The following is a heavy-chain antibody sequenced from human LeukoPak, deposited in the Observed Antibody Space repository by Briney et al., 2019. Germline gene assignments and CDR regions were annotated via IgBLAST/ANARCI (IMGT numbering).Heavy chain of an antibody. D-gene: IGHD2-2*01. CDR3: AKDKQYQLPQQLDY. CDR2: ISAYNGNT. Sequence: ASVKVSCKASGYTFTSYGISWVRQAPGQGLEWMGWISAYNGNTNYAQKLQGRVTMTTDTSTSTAYMELRSLRSGDTAVYYCAKDKQYQLPQQLDYWAREPWSPSPQ. CDR1: GYTFTSYG. V-gene: IGHV1-18*01. J-gene: IGHJ4*02.